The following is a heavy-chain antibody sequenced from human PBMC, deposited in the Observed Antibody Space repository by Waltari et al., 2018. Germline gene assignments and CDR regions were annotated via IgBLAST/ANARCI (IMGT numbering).Heavy chain of an antibody. D-gene: IGHD3-10*01. J-gene: IGHJ3*01. CDR3: ATDCGSGTAYKIAFDV. CDR2: IKNRFEGGTE. V-gene: IGHV3-15*01. CDR1: GFTFSGAW. Sequence: EVQLVESGGGLVKPGGSLRLSCTASGFTFSGAWMSWVRQVPGKGLEWVGRIKNRFEGGTEDDAVPVTGRFTISRDDSKNALYLQRNILKTEDTGVYYCATDCGSGTAYKIAFDVWGQGTMVTVSS.